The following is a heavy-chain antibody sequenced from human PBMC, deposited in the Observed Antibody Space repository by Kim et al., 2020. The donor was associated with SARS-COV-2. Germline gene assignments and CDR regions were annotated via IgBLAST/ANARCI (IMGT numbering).Heavy chain of an antibody. CDR2: INHSGST. CDR1: GGSFSGYY. CDR3: ARACNGYSSSWYRVRYGMDV. Sequence: SETLSLTCAVYGGSFSGYYWSWIRQPPGKGLEWIGEINHSGSTNYNPSLKSRVTISVDTSKNQFSLKLSSVTAADTAVYYCARACNGYSSSWYRVRYGMDVWGQGTTVTVSS. J-gene: IGHJ6*02. D-gene: IGHD6-13*01. V-gene: IGHV4-34*01.